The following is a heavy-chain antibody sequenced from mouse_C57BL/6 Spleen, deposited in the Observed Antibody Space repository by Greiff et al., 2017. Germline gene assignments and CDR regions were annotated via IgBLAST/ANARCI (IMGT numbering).Heavy chain of an antibody. CDR3: ARHYGGTGFDY. V-gene: IGHV5-6*01. Sequence: EVKVVESGGDLVKPGGSLKLSCAASGFTFSSYGMSWVRQTPDKRLEWVAIISIGCSYTYYPANVKGRFTITRYKAKNTLYLQMSSLKSEDTAMYYCARHYGGTGFDYWGQGTTLTVSS. CDR1: GFTFSSYG. CDR2: ISIGCSYT. J-gene: IGHJ2*01. D-gene: IGHD1-1*01.